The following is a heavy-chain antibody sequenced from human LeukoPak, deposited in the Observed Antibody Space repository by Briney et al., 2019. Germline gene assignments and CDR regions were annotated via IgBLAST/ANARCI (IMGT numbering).Heavy chain of an antibody. CDR2: IYYSGST. D-gene: IGHD6-13*01. Sequence: PSETLSLTCTVSGGSISSYYWSWIRQPPGKGLEWIGDIYYSGSTDYNPSLKSRVTISVDTSKNQFSLKLSSVTAADTAVYYCARGIAAAGIGGWFDPWGQGTLVTVSS. J-gene: IGHJ5*02. CDR1: GGSISSYY. V-gene: IGHV4-59*01. CDR3: ARGIAAAGIGGWFDP.